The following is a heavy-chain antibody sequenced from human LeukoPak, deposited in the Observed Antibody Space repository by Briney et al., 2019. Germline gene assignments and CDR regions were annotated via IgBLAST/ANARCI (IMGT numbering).Heavy chain of an antibody. CDR3: ARGDPGYYYYYRDV. Sequence: PSETLSLTCIVSGVSVSTSHWNWIRHRPGKGLEWIGEINHSGSTNYNPSLKRRVTFSVDTSKNQFSLKLSSVTAADAAIYYCARGDPGYYYYYRDVWGKGTTVTVSS. CDR1: GVSVSTSH. J-gene: IGHJ6*03. CDR2: INHSGST. D-gene: IGHD3-10*01. V-gene: IGHV4-34*01.